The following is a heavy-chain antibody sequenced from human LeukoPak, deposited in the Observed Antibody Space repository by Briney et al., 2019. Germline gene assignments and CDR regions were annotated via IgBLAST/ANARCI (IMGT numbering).Heavy chain of an antibody. J-gene: IGHJ4*02. CDR2: ISADNGNT. V-gene: IGHV1-18*01. Sequence: ASVKVSCKASGYTFISYGFSWVRQAPGLELEWMGWISADNGNTNYAQKLQGRVTMTTDTSTSTVYMELRSLRSDDTAVYYCARDYGSGSDYYFDYWGQGTLVTVSS. CDR1: GYTFISYG. D-gene: IGHD3-10*01. CDR3: ARDYGSGSDYYFDY.